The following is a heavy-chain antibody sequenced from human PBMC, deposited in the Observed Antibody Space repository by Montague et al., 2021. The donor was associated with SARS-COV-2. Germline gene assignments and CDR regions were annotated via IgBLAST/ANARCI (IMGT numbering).Heavy chain of an antibody. V-gene: IGHV2-70*01. Sequence: PALVKPTQTLTLTCSFSGFSLTTPGVSVGWIRQPPGRALEWLALIDCTHDQYYSRSLGTRLTISPGTSKRQVVLTLTNVDTVDTATYYCARNRLSVFDFWGQGTLVTVSS. CDR2: IDCTHDQ. D-gene: IGHD2/OR15-2a*01. J-gene: IGHJ4*02. CDR1: GFSLTTPGVS. CDR3: ARNRLSVFDF.